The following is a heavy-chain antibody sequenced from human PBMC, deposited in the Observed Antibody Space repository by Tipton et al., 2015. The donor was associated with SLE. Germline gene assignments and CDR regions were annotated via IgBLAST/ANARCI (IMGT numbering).Heavy chain of an antibody. D-gene: IGHD4-17*01. CDR2: IYTSGST. J-gene: IGHJ5*02. V-gene: IGHV4-61*09. Sequence: TLSLTCTVSGGSISSGSYYWSWIRQPAGKGLEWIGHIYTSGSTNYNPSLKSRVTISVDTSKNQFSLKLSSVTAADTAVYYCARDRTVTPYNWFDPWGQGTLVTVSS. CDR3: ARDRTVTPYNWFDP. CDR1: GGSISSGSYY.